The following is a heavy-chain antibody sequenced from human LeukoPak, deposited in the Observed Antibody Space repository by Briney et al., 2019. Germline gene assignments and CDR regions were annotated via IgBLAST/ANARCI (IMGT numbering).Heavy chain of an antibody. CDR2: INPNSGGT. V-gene: IGHV1-2*02. CDR3: ARDRGGNYYGSGSHWWGMDV. D-gene: IGHD3-10*01. CDR1: GYTFTGYY. J-gene: IGHJ6*02. Sequence: GASVKVSCKASGYTFTGYYMHWVRQAPGQGLEWMGWINPNSGGTNYAQKFQGRVTMTRDTSISTAYMELSRLRSDDTAVYYCARDRGGNYYGSGSHWWGMDVWGQGTTVTVSS.